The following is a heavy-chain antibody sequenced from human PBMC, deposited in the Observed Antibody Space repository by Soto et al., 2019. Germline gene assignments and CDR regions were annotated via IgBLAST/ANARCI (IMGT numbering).Heavy chain of an antibody. V-gene: IGHV4-39*01. CDR2: IYYDGNT. Sequence: SETLSLTCTVSGGSITSSSHYWGWIRQPPGKGLECIGNIYYDGNTYYNPSLKSRVTISLDTSKNQFSLRLNSVTAADTAVYYCARSSITPRLFLYPFDYWCQGTLVTVSS. J-gene: IGHJ4*02. D-gene: IGHD6-6*01. CDR1: GGSITSSSHY. CDR3: ARSSITPRLFLYPFDY.